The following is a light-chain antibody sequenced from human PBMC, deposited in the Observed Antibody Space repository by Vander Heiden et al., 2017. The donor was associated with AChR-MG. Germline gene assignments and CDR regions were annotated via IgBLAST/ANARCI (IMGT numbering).Light chain of an antibody. CDR2: QTS. Sequence: DIQMTQSPSTLSASVGDRVTITCRTSQSIRGWVAWYQQKPGKAPNVLIYQTSTLESGVPSRFSGSGSGTEFTLTISSLQPDDFATYDGQVYNTFGGGTKVETK. V-gene: IGKV1-5*03. CDR3: QVYNT. J-gene: IGKJ4*01. CDR1: QSIRGW.